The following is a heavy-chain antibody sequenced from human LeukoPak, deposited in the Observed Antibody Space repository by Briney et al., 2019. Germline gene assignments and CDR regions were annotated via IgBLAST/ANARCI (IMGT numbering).Heavy chain of an antibody. CDR3: ARDLRRSVVAGTYYYYYGMDV. V-gene: IGHV4-4*07. CDR2: IYTSGST. CDR1: GGSISSYY. J-gene: IGHJ6*02. D-gene: IGHD6-19*01. Sequence: SETLSLTCTVSGGSISSYYWSWIRQPAGKGLEWIGRIYTSGSTNYNPSLKSRVTMSVDTSKNQFSLKPSSVTAADTAVYYCARDLRRSVVAGTYYYYYGMDVWGQGTTVTVSS.